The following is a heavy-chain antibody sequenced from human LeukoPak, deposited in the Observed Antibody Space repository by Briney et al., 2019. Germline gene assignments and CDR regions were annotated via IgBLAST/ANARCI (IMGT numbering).Heavy chain of an antibody. CDR2: ISSSSSTI. CDR3: ARDFLEDGY. Sequence: GGFLRLSCAASGFTFSNYNMNWVRQAPGKGLEWVSYISSSSSTIHYADSVKGRFTISRDNARNSLYLQMNSLRAEDTAVYYCARDFLEDGYWGQGTLVTVSS. CDR1: GFTFSNYN. J-gene: IGHJ4*02. V-gene: IGHV3-48*01. D-gene: IGHD3-3*01.